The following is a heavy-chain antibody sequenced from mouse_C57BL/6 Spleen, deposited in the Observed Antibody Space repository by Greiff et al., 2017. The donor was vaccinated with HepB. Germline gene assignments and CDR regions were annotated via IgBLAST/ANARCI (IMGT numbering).Heavy chain of an antibody. D-gene: IGHD1-1*01. V-gene: IGHV1-52*01. CDR2: IDPSDSET. CDR3: ARGAEITTVVASFDY. Sequence: QVQLKQPGAELVRPGSSVKLSCKASGYTFTSYWMHWVKQRPIQGLEWIGNIDPSDSETHYNQKFKDKATLTVDKSSSTAYMQLSSLTSEDSAVYYCARGAEITTVVASFDYWGQGTTLTVSS. J-gene: IGHJ2*01. CDR1: GYTFTSYW.